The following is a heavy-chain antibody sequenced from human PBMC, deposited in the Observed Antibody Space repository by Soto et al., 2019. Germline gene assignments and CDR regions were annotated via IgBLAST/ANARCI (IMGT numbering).Heavy chain of an antibody. J-gene: IGHJ4*02. V-gene: IGHV3-30*18. Sequence: QVQLVESGGGVVQPGRSLRLSCAASGFTFSSYGMHWVRQAPGKGLEWVAIISYVEINKYYADSVKGRFTISRDNSKNTLYLQMNSLRAEDTAVYYCAKSVYNWNDGFFDYWGQGTLVTVSS. CDR1: GFTFSSYG. CDR2: ISYVEINK. D-gene: IGHD1-1*01. CDR3: AKSVYNWNDGFFDY.